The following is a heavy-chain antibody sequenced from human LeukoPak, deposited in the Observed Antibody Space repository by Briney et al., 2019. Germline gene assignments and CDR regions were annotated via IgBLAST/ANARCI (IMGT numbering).Heavy chain of an antibody. D-gene: IGHD5-12*01. CDR2: ISAYNGNT. Sequence: ASVKVSCKASGYTFTSYGISWVRQAPGQGLEWMGWISAYNGNTNYAQKLQGRVTMTTDTSTSTAYMELRSLRSDDTAVYYCARAKIVATISHAFDIWGQGTMVTVSS. V-gene: IGHV1-18*01. CDR3: ARAKIVATISHAFDI. J-gene: IGHJ3*02. CDR1: GYTFTSYG.